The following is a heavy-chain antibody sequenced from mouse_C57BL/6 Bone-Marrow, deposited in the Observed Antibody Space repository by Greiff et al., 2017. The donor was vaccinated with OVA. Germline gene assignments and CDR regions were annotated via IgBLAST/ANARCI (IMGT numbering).Heavy chain of an antibody. J-gene: IGHJ1*03. D-gene: IGHD2-3*01. CDR1: GYTFTSYW. Sequence: QVQLQQPGAELVKPGASVKLSCKASGYTFTSYWMHWVKQRPGQGLEWIGMIHPNSGSTNYNEKFKSKATLTVDKSSSTAYMQLSSLTSEDSAVYFCARARIYDVYYPYWYCDVWGTGTTVTVSS. V-gene: IGHV1-64*01. CDR2: IHPNSGST. CDR3: ARARIYDVYYPYWYCDV.